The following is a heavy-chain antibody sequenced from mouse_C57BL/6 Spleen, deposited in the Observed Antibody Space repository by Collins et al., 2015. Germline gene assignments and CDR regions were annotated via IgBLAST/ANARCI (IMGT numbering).Heavy chain of an antibody. CDR2: INTYSGVP. V-gene: IGHV9-3*01. CDR1: GYTFTTCG. CDR3: ARSFGNYEGWFAY. J-gene: IGHJ3*01. Sequence: QIQLVQSGPELKKPGETVKISCKASGYTFTTCGMGWVKQAPGKGLKWMGWINTYSGVPTYADDFKGRFAFSLETSASTAYLQINNLKNEDTATYFFARSFGNYEGWFAYWGQGTLVTVSA. D-gene: IGHD2-1*01.